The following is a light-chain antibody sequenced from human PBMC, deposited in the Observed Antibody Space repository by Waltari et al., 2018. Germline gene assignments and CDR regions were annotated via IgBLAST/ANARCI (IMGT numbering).Light chain of an antibody. V-gene: IGKV1-NL1*01. CDR1: QGISNS. J-gene: IGKJ2*01. Sequence: DLQMPQPPSSLSASVGYRLTLTCRASQGISNSLAWYQQKPGKAPTLLLSVASSLQSGVPSRFTGSGSGTDYTLTISSLQPEDFATYYCQQYFFTPYTFGQGTKLEI. CDR3: QQYFFTPYT. CDR2: VAS.